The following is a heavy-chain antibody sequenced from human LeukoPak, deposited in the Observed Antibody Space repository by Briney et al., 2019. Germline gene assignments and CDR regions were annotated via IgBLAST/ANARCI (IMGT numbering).Heavy chain of an antibody. Sequence: GVLRLSCAASGFTFSSYAMSWVRQAPGKGLEWVSAISGSGGSTYYADSVKGRFTISRDNSKNTLYLQMNSLRAEDTAVYYCARAGPSSMAVQTAPGTPNTLGCWGQGTLVTVSS. D-gene: IGHD5-24*01. CDR1: GFTFSSYA. V-gene: IGHV3-23*01. CDR3: ARAGPSSMAVQTAPGTPNTLGC. J-gene: IGHJ4*02. CDR2: ISGSGGST.